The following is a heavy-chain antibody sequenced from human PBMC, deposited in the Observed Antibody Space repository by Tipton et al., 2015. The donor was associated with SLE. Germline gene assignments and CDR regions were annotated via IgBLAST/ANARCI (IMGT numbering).Heavy chain of an antibody. D-gene: IGHD6-19*01. Sequence: TLSLTCTVSGGAISTFYWSWIRQSAGKGLEWIGRIYSSGRTNYNPSLKSRVTMSVDTSRKQFSLKLTSVTAADTAGYYCARRGWVDAFDIWGQGTMVIVSS. V-gene: IGHV4-4*07. CDR3: ARRGWVDAFDI. J-gene: IGHJ3*02. CDR2: IYSSGRT. CDR1: GGAISTFY.